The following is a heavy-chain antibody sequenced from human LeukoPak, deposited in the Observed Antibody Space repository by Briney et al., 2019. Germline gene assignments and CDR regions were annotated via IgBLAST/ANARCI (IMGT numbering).Heavy chain of an antibody. CDR3: ARLKREFDY. V-gene: IGHV1-2*06. D-gene: IGHD5-24*01. Sequence: GASVKVSCKVTGFTITDFYLNWVRQAPGQGLQWMGQIDYNTGATNYAQKFQGRVTMTRDKCLNAAFMELSGLTTDDTAVYFCARLKREFDYWGQGAQVTVSA. CDR2: IDYNTGAT. J-gene: IGHJ4*02. CDR1: GFTITDFY.